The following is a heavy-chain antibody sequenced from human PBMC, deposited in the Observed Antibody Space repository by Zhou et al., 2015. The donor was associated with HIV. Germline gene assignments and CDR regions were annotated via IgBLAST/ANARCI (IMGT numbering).Heavy chain of an antibody. D-gene: IGHD2-21*02. CDR1: GGTFSSYA. CDR2: IIPIFGTA. CDR3: ARGAIAMAYCGGDCYSGAFDY. Sequence: QVQLVQSGAEVKKPGSSVKVSCKASGGTFSSYAISWVRQAPGQGLEWMGGIIPIFGTANYAQKFQGRVTITADESTSTAYMELSSLRSEDTAVYYCARGAIAMAYCGGDCYSGAFDYWGQGTLGHRLL. J-gene: IGHJ4*02. V-gene: IGHV1-69*01.